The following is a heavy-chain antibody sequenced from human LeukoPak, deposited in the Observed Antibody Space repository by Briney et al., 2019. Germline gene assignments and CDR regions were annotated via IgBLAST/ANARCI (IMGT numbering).Heavy chain of an antibody. V-gene: IGHV3-23*01. D-gene: IGHD6-13*01. Sequence: GGSPRLSCAASGFTFTSFAMSWVRQAPGKGLEWVSAISGSGGSTYYADSVKGRFTISRDNSRNTLYLQMNSLRAEDTAVYYCAKDSRIAAAGTPSDWFDPWGQGTLVTVSS. J-gene: IGHJ5*02. CDR2: ISGSGGST. CDR3: AKDSRIAAAGTPSDWFDP. CDR1: GFTFTSFA.